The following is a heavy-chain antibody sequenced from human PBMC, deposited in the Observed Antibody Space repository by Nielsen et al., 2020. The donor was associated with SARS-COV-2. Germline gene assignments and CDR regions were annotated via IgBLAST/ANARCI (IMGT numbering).Heavy chain of an antibody. J-gene: IGHJ3*02. D-gene: IGHD6-19*01. CDR3: ARGGSGWSFDI. CDR1: GFTFSSYA. V-gene: IGHV3-30*04. CDR2: ISYDGSNK. Sequence: GGSLRLSCAASGFTFSSYAMHWVRQAPGKGLEWVAVISYDGSNKYYADSVKGRFTISRDNAKNSLYLQMNSLRAEDTAVYYCARGGSGWSFDIWGQGTMVTVSS.